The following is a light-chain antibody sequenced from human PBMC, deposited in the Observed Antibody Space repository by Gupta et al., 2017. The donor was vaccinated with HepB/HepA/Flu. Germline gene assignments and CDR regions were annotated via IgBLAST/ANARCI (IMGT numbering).Light chain of an antibody. J-gene: IGLJ3*02. CDR2: SNN. CDR1: SFNIGSNT. Sequence: SLLTQPPPASWTPCQRVTISCSGSSFNIGSNTVNWYQQLPGTAPKLLIQSNNQRPSGIPDRFSGSRSGTSASLAISGLQSEDEADYYCAAWDDSLSGWVFGGGTKLTVL. CDR3: AAWDDSLSGWV. V-gene: IGLV1-44*01.